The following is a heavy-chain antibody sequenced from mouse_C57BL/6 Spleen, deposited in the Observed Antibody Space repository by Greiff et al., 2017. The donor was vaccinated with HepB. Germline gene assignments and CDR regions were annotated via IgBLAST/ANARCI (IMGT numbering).Heavy chain of an antibody. D-gene: IGHD3-2*02. CDR1: GYTFTSYW. CDR3: ALRLDYYAMDY. J-gene: IGHJ4*01. CDR2: IDPSDSYT. Sequence: VQLQQPGAELVKPGASVKLSCKASGYTFTSYWMQWVKQRPGQGLEWIGEIDPSDSYTNYNQKFKGKATLTVDTSSSTAYMQLSSLTSEDSAVYYCALRLDYYAMDYWGQGTSVTVSS. V-gene: IGHV1-50*01.